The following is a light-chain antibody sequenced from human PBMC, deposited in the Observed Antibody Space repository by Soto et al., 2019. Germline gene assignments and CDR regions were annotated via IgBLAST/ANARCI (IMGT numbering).Light chain of an antibody. CDR3: QQSYSNPRT. J-gene: IGKJ1*01. CDR2: AAY. V-gene: IGKV1-39*01. CDR1: QSISSY. Sequence: DIQMTQSPSSLSASVGGRVIITLLASQSISSYLNWYQQKPGKAXKLLIYAAYSLQSGVTSRFSGSGSGTDFTLTISSLQPEDFATYYCQQSYSNPRTFGQGTQVDIK.